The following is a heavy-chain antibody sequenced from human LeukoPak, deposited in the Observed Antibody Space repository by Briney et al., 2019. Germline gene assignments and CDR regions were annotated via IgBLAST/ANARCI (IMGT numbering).Heavy chain of an antibody. CDR3: ARGDTYFDY. CDR2: ISGSGGST. Sequence: GGTLRLSCAASGFTFSSYGMSWVRQAPGKGLEWVSAISGSGGSTYYSDSVKGRFTISRDNAKNSLYLQMNSLRAEDTAVYYCARGDTYFDYWGQGTLVTVSS. V-gene: IGHV3-23*01. J-gene: IGHJ4*02. CDR1: GFTFSSYG.